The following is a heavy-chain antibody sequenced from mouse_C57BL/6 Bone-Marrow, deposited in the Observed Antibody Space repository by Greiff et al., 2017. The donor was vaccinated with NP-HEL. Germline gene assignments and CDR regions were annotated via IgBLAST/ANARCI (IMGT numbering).Heavy chain of an antibody. D-gene: IGHD1-1*01. J-gene: IGHJ2*01. CDR2: ILPGSGST. V-gene: IGHV1-9*01. CDR3: ARCDTTVVAPYYFDY. CDR1: GYTFTGYW. Sequence: VQVVESGAELMKPGASVKLSCKATGYTFTGYWIEWVKQRPGHGLEWIGEILPGSGSTNYNEKFKGKATFTADTSSNTAYMQLSSLTTEDSAIYYCARCDTTVVAPYYFDYWGQGTTLTVSS.